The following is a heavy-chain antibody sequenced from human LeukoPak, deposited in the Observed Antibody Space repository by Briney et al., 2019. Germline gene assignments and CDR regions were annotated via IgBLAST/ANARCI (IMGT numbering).Heavy chain of an antibody. CDR3: ARNPYYGSGSYGDY. D-gene: IGHD3-10*01. CDR1: GYTFTGYC. CDR2: INPNSGGT. V-gene: IGHV1-2*02. Sequence: GPVKVSCKASGYTFTGYCMHWVRQAPGQGLEWMGWINPNSGGTNYAQKFQGRVTMTRDTSISTAYMELSRLRSDDTAVYYCARNPYYGSGSYGDYWGQGTLVTVSS. J-gene: IGHJ4*02.